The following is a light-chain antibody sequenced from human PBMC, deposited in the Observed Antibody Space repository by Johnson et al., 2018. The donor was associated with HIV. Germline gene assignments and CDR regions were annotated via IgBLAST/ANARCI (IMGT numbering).Light chain of an antibody. CDR3: GAWDSSLSAYV. CDR2: ENN. CDR1: SSNIGNNY. J-gene: IGLJ1*01. Sequence: QSALTQPPSVSAAPGQKVTISCSGSSSNIGNNYVSWYQQLPGTAPKLLIYENNKRPSGIPDRFSGSKSATSATLGITGLQTGDEADYYCGAWDSSLSAYVFGTGTQVTV. V-gene: IGLV1-51*02.